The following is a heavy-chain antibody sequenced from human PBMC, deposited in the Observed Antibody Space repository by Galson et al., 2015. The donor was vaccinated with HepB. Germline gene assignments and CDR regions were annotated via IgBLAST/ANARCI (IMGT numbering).Heavy chain of an antibody. D-gene: IGHD2-15*01. J-gene: IGHJ5*02. CDR3: ARGNVRCSGGSCLSWFDP. CDR1: GYTFTSYG. CDR2: ISAYNGNT. V-gene: IGHV1-18*01. Sequence: SVKVSCKASGYTFTSYGISWVRQAPGQGLEWMGWISAYNGNTKYSQKFQGRVTITRDTSASTAYMELSSLRSEDTAVYYCARGNVRCSGGSCLSWFDPWGQGTLVTVSS.